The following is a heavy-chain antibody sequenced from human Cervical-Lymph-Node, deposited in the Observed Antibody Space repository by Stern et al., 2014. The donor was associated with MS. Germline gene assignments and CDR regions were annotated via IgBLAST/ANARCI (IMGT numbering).Heavy chain of an antibody. J-gene: IGHJ4*02. Sequence: DQLVGSGGGVVQPGRSLGLSWAASGFTFGSHAMHWVRQAPGKGLDWVAIISYDGSSQHYADSVKGRFTISRDNSNNTLYLQMNSLRAEDTAMYYCAKPAVARYFDYWGQGTQVTVSS. D-gene: IGHD6-19*01. CDR1: GFTFGSHA. V-gene: IGHV3-30-3*02. CDR3: AKPAVARYFDY. CDR2: ISYDGSSQ.